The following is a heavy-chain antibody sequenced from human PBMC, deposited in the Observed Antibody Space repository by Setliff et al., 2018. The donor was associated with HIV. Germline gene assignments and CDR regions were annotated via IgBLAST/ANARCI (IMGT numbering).Heavy chain of an antibody. J-gene: IGHJ4*02. CDR2: MNPNSGNT. CDR1: GYTFSRYA. CDR3: ARERDSNGYQFDY. D-gene: IGHD3-22*01. Sequence: ASVKVSCKASGYTFSRYAMHWVRQAPGQRLEWMGWMNPNSGNTGYAQKFQGRVTMTRNTSISTAYMELSSLRSEDMAVYYCARERDSNGYQFDYWGQGTLVTVSS. V-gene: IGHV1-8*01.